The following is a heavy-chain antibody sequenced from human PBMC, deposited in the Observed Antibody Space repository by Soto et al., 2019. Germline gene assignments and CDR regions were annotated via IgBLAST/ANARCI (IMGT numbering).Heavy chain of an antibody. Sequence: SVKVSCKASGGTFSSYAISWVRQAPGQGLEWMGGIIPIFGTANYAQKFQGRVTITADESTSTAYMELSSLRSEDTAVYYCARGLRGLAAIFGVVINNYYYYYGMDVWGQGTTVTVSS. CDR2: IIPIFGTA. D-gene: IGHD3-3*01. V-gene: IGHV1-69*13. CDR1: GGTFSSYA. CDR3: ARGLRGLAAIFGVVINNYYYYYGMDV. J-gene: IGHJ6*02.